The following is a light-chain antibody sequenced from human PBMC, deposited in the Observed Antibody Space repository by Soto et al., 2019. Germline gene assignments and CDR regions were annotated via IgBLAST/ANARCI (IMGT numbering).Light chain of an antibody. CDR2: DXS. Sequence: EIVLTQSAATLMLSRGERATLYXRVSNSVTTYLSWYQQKPGXAPRXXXDDXSNRATGSPARLSGSGSGTDFTLTISSLEPEDFAVYYCQQRSNGTPSVGPGTKVDI. CDR3: QQRSNGTPS. V-gene: IGKV3-11*01. J-gene: IGKJ3*01. CDR1: NSVTTY.